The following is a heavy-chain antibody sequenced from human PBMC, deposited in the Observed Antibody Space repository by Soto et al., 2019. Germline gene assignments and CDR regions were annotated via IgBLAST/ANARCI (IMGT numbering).Heavy chain of an antibody. V-gene: IGHV5-51*01. Sequence: VESLKISCNGSGYSFTSYWIGWVRQMPGKGLEWMGIIYPGDSDTRYSPSFQGQVTISADKSISTAYLQWSSLKASDTAMYYCARGGYCSSTSCYAGPGAFDIWGQGTMVTVSS. CDR3: ARGGYCSSTSCYAGPGAFDI. CDR1: GYSFTSYW. J-gene: IGHJ3*02. D-gene: IGHD2-2*01. CDR2: IYPGDSDT.